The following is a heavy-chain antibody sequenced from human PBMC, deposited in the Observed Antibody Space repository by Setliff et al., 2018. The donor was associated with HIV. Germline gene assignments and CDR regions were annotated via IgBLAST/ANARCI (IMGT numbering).Heavy chain of an antibody. CDR2: IYYSGST. CDR1: GGSISSGGYY. Sequence: PSETLSLTCTVSGGSISSGGYYWSWIRQQPGKGLEWIGYIYYSGSTYYNPSLKSRVTIPVDTSKNQFSLKLSSVTAADTAVYYCARGYPVSYYYYMDVWGKGTTVTVSS. J-gene: IGHJ6*03. V-gene: IGHV4-31*03. CDR3: ARGYPVSYYYYMDV. D-gene: IGHD3-16*02.